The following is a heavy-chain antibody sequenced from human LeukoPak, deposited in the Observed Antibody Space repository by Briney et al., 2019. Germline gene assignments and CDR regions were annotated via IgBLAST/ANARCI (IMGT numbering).Heavy chain of an antibody. CDR1: GFTFRGNH. CDR2: IYSDGDT. V-gene: IGHV3-66*02. J-gene: IGHJ4*02. CDR3: ARDPRDGYGHFDY. D-gene: IGHD5-24*01. Sequence: GGSLRLSCVVSGFTFRGNHMNWVRQAPGKGLEWVSVIYSDGDTYYADSVKGRFTISRDSSRNTLSLQMNSLKPEDTAVYYCARDPRDGYGHFDYWGQGTLVTVSS.